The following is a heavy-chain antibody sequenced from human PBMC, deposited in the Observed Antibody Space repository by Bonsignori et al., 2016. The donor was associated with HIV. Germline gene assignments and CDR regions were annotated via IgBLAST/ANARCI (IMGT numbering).Heavy chain of an antibody. D-gene: IGHD1-14*01. Sequence: WVRQAPGQGLEWMGGIIPIFGTANYAQKFQGRVTITADESTSTAYMELSSLRSEDTAVYYCASVRRMSGAFDIWGPRDNGHRLL. V-gene: IGHV1-69*01. J-gene: IGHJ3*02. CDR2: IIPIFGTA. CDR3: ASVRRMSGAFDI.